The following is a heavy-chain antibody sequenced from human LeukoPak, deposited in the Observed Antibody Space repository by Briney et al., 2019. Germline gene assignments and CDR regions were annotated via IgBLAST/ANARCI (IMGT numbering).Heavy chain of an antibody. V-gene: IGHV4-59*01. CDR1: GGSISSYY. D-gene: IGHD3-22*01. J-gene: IGHJ4*02. CDR3: ASRAGGSYYYDSSGEDY. Sequence: SETLSLTCTVSGGSISSYYWSWIRQPPGKGLEWIGYIYYSGSTNYNPSLKSRVTISVDTSKNQFSLKLSSVTAADTAVYYCASRAGGSYYYDSSGEDYWGQGTLVTVSS. CDR2: IYYSGST.